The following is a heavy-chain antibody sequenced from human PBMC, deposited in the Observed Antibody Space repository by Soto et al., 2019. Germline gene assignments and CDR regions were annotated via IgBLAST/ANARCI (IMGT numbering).Heavy chain of an antibody. V-gene: IGHV3-33*01. CDR2: ISYNGNNK. CDR3: TRDQHSDYFDY. Sequence: GGSLRLSCAASGFTFSNFGMHWVRQTPGKGLEWVAVISYNGNNKYYVDSVKGRFTISRDNSQNTLYLQMNSLRAEDMAVYYCTRDQHSDYFDYWGQGTLVTVSS. CDR1: GFTFSNFG. D-gene: IGHD3-3*02. J-gene: IGHJ4*02.